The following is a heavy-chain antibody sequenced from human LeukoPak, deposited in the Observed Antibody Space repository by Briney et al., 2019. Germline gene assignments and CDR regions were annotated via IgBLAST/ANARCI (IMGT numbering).Heavy chain of an antibody. CDR3: ARGPRITLVRGGQWYYYTDV. Sequence: ASVKVSCKASGYTFTSYYIHWVRQAPGQGLEWMGLINPSGGSTNYAQKFQGRVTMTRDTSTSTVYMELSSLRSGDTAVYYCARGPRITLVRGGQWYYYTDVWGKGTTVTISS. CDR1: GYTFTSYY. CDR2: INPSGGST. J-gene: IGHJ6*03. D-gene: IGHD3-10*01. V-gene: IGHV1-46*01.